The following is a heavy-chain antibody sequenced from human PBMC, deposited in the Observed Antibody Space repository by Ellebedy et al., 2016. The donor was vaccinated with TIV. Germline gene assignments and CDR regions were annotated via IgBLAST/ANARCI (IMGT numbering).Heavy chain of an antibody. CDR3: ARNYGSGTTIFAGIDY. J-gene: IGHJ4*02. CDR1: GYTFTSYY. V-gene: IGHV1-46*01. CDR2: INPSGGST. D-gene: IGHD3-10*01. Sequence: ASVKVSCKASGYTFTSYYMHWVRQAPGQGLEWMGIINPSGGSTSYAQKFQGRVTMTRDTSTSTVYMELSSLRSEDTAVYYCARNYGSGTTIFAGIDYWGQGTLVTVSS.